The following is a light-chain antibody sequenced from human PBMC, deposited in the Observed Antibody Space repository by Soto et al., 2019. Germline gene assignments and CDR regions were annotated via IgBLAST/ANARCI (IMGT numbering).Light chain of an antibody. CDR3: QQYNNWPPWT. CDR2: GSS. Sequence: DIQMTQSPSSLSASVGDRVTITCRASQSINTYLNWYQQKSGKAPNLLIYGSSNLESGVPSRFSGSGSGTHFTLTISSLQPEDFAVYYCQQYNNWPPWTFGQGTKVEIK. V-gene: IGKV1-39*01. CDR1: QSINTY. J-gene: IGKJ1*01.